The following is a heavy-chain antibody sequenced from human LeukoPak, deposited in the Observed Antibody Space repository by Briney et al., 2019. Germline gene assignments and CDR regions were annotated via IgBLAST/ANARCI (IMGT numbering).Heavy chain of an antibody. CDR1: GFTFSSYG. J-gene: IGHJ4*02. CDR2: ISSSGSTI. D-gene: IGHD1-26*01. V-gene: IGHV3-48*04. CDR3: ARVIVGAILFDY. Sequence: GGTLRLSCAASGFTFSSYGMSWVRQAPGKGLEWVSYISSSGSTIYYADSVKGRFTISRDNAKNSLYLQMNSLRAEDTAVYYCARVIVGAILFDYWGQGTLVTVSS.